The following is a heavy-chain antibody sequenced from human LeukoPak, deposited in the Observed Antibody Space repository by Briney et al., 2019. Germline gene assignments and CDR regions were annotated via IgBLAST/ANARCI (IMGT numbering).Heavy chain of an antibody. CDR2: IDNSESYT. Sequence: GGSLKISFKGSGYSFTTYWISWGRPMPGKGVEWMGRIDNSESYTTYSPSFQGHVTISVDKSISTAYLQWSSLKASDTAMYYCARQGGFYDNRGYNDAFDIWGQGTVVTVSS. CDR3: ARQGGFYDNRGYNDAFDI. D-gene: IGHD3-22*01. J-gene: IGHJ3*02. V-gene: IGHV5-10-1*01. CDR1: GYSFTTYW.